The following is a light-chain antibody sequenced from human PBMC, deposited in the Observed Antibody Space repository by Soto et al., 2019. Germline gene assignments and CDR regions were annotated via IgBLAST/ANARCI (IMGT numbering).Light chain of an antibody. CDR1: SSNIGTSS. CDR3: AAWDDSLNGHV. J-gene: IGLJ1*01. Sequence: QCVLTQPHSASETPGQRVTISCSGSSSNIGTSSVHWFQQLPGTAPKLLISTTNQRPSGVPERFSGSKSGTSASLAISGLQSEDEADYYCAAWDDSLNGHVFGTGTKVTVL. CDR2: TTN. V-gene: IGLV1-44*01.